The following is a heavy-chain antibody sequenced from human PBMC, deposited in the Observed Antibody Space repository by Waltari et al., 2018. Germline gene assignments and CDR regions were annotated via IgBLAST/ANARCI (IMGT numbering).Heavy chain of an antibody. Sequence: QLHLQESGPGLVKPSETLSLTCFVSGGSISNRDYYWGWIRQAPGKGLEWIGSIFYMGSTYFNPSLKSRVSMSVDTSNNHFSLSLSSVTAADTAVYYCARGPHFVVVVAAGFDPWGQGTLVTVTS. V-gene: IGHV4-39*02. CDR2: IFYMGST. J-gene: IGHJ5*02. D-gene: IGHD2-15*01. CDR3: ARGPHFVVVVAAGFDP. CDR1: GGSISNRDYY.